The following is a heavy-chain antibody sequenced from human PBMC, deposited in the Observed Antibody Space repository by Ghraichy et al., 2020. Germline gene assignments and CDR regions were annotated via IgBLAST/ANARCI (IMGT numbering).Heavy chain of an antibody. V-gene: IGHV3-48*02. D-gene: IGHD7-27*01. Sequence: GGSLRLSCAASGFTFSSYSMNWVRQAPGKGLEWVSYISSSSSTIYYADSVKGRFTISRDNAKNSLYLQMNSLRDEDTAVYYCARDPWGSEVYYFDYWGQGTLVTVSS. J-gene: IGHJ4*02. CDR3: ARDPWGSEVYYFDY. CDR2: ISSSSSTI. CDR1: GFTFSSYS.